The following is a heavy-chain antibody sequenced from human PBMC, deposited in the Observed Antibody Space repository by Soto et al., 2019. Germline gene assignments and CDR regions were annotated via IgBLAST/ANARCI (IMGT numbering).Heavy chain of an antibody. CDR3: AKERFGRLSLKYYYYRMGV. D-gene: IGHD3-10*01. CDR2: ISYDGSNK. V-gene: IGHV3-30*18. J-gene: IGHJ6*02. Sequence: GGSLRLSCAASGFTFSSYGMHWVRQAPGKGLEWVAVISYDGSNKYYADSVKGRFTISRGNSKNTLYLRMNSLRAEDTAVYYCAKERFGRLSLKYYYYRMGVWGQGTTVTVYS. CDR1: GFTFSSYG.